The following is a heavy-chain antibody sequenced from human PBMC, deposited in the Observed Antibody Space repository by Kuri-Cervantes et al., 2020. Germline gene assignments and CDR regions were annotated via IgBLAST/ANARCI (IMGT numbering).Heavy chain of an antibody. J-gene: IGHJ6*02. V-gene: IGHV3-73*01. CDR2: IRSKANSYAT. Sequence: GGSLRLSCAASGFTFSGSAMHWVRQASGKGLEWVGRIRSKANSYATAYAASVKGRFTISRDNSKNTLYLQMNSLRAEDTAVYYCAKDPTLWFGEDGMDVWGQGTTVTVSS. CDR1: GFTFSGSA. CDR3: AKDPTLWFGEDGMDV. D-gene: IGHD3-10*01.